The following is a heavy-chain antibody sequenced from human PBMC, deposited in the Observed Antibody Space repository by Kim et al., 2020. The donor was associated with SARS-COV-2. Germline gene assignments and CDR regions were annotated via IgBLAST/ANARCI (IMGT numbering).Heavy chain of an antibody. CDR3: ARDCGQGGY. Sequence: RTYYADSVQGRFTISRDNSKHTLYLQMNSLRAGDTAVYYCARDCGQGGYWGQGTLVTVSS. J-gene: IGHJ4*02. D-gene: IGHD2-15*01. V-gene: IGHV3-53*01. CDR2: RT.